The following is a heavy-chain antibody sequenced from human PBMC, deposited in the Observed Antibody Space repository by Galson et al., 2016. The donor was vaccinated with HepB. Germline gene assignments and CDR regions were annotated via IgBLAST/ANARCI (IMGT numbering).Heavy chain of an antibody. CDR2: ISGSDGST. Sequence: SLRLSCAASGFTFSSYGMSWVRQAPGKGLEWVSGISGSDGSTLYADSVRGRFTISRDNDKNSVYLQINSLRAEDTAVYYCTGGAGWESGYWGRGTLVTVSS. D-gene: IGHD1-26*01. J-gene: IGHJ4*02. CDR3: TGGAGWESGY. CDR1: GFTFSSYG. V-gene: IGHV3-23*01.